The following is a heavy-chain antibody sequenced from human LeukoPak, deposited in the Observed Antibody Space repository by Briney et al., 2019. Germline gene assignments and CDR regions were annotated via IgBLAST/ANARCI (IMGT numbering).Heavy chain of an antibody. CDR2: FYTSGST. CDR3: ARDSDGLHFDY. Sequence: SETLSLTCTVSGGSISSYYWSWIRQPAGKGLEWIGRFYTSGSTDYNPSLKSRVTISVDESKNQFSLKLISVTAADTAVYYCARDSDGLHFDYWGQGTLVTVSS. CDR1: GGSISSYY. V-gene: IGHV4-4*07. J-gene: IGHJ4*02.